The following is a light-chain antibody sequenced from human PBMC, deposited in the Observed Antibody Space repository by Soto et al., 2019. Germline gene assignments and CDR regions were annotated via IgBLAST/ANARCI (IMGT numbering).Light chain of an antibody. Sequence: DIQMTQSPSSLSASVGDRVTITCRASQSIRSYLNWYQQKPGKAPKLLISRASSLHSGVPSRFSGSGSGTDFTLTISILQPEDFAAYYCQHSYNGPWTFGPGTNVDIK. CDR2: RAS. J-gene: IGKJ1*01. V-gene: IGKV1-39*01. CDR1: QSIRSY. CDR3: QHSYNGPWT.